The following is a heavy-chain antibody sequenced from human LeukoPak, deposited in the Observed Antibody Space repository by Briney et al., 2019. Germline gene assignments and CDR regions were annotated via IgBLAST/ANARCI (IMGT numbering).Heavy chain of an antibody. V-gene: IGHV1-2*06. CDR1: GYTFTGYY. J-gene: IGHJ4*02. CDR3: ARDLGYYDSSGYPRGY. Sequence: ASVKVSCKASGYTFTGYYMHWVRQAPGQGLEWMGRINPNSGGTNYAQTFQGRVTMTRDTSTSTAYMELSRLRSDDTAVYYCARDLGYYDSSGYPRGYWGQGTLVTVSS. D-gene: IGHD3-22*01. CDR2: INPNSGGT.